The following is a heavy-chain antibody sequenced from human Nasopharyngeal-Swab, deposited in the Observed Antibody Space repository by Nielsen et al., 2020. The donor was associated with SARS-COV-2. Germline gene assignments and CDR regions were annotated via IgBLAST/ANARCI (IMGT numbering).Heavy chain of an antibody. CDR2: IIPNLGIA. J-gene: IGHJ4*02. CDR3: ARWGRTDGGNPRYFDY. CDR1: GDTFSSYA. V-gene: IGHV1-69*04. Sequence: SSVNVSCQASGDTFSSYAISWVRQAPGQGLEWMGRIIPNLGIANYAQKFQGRVTITADKSTSTAYMELSSLRSEDTAVYYCARWGRTDGGNPRYFDYWGQGTLVTVSS. D-gene: IGHD4-23*01.